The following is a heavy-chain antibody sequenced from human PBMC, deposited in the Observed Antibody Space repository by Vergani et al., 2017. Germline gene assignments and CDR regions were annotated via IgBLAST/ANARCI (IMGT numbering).Heavy chain of an antibody. Sequence: QVQLQESGPGLVKPSETLSLTCTVSGGSISSYYWSWIRQPPGKGLEWIGYIYYSGSTNYNPSRKSRVTISVDTSKNQFSLKLSSVTAADTAVYYCARSGSGGYYDYWGQGTLVTVSS. CDR1: GGSISSYY. J-gene: IGHJ4*02. D-gene: IGHD6-19*01. CDR3: ARSGSGGYYDY. CDR2: IYYSGST. V-gene: IGHV4-59*08.